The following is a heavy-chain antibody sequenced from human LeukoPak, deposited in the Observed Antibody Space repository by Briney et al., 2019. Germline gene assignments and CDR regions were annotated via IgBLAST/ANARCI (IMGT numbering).Heavy chain of an antibody. CDR3: ARGIGIITAIDE. V-gene: IGHV3-74*01. D-gene: IGHD3-16*01. CDR1: GFTFSSHW. CDR2: IKDDGSHT. Sequence: PGGSLRLSCAASGFTFSSHWMHWVRQAPGKGLVWVSRIKDDGSHTNYADSVKGRFTISRDNAKNTLSLQMNSLRAEDTAVYYCARGIGIITAIDEWGQGTLVTVSS. J-gene: IGHJ4*02.